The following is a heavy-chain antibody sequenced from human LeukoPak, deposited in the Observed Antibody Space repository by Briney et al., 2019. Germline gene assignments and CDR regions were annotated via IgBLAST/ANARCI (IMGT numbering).Heavy chain of an antibody. CDR1: GFTFSSHW. V-gene: IGHV3-7*01. D-gene: IGHD6-19*01. CDR3: ARGDLGRGWTFAC. Sequence: GGSLRLSCAASGFTFSSHWMTWVRQAPGKGLEWLANINQEGSEKNYLDSVKGRFTISRDNTKNSLYLQMNSLRAEDTTVYYCARGDLGRGWTFACWGQGTLVTVSS. CDR2: INQEGSEK. J-gene: IGHJ4*02.